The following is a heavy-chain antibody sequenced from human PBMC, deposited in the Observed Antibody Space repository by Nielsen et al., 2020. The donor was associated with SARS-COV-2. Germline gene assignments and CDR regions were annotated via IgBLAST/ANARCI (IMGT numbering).Heavy chain of an antibody. D-gene: IGHD3-10*01. CDR2: INSDGSST. Sequence: GGSLRLSCAASGFTFSSYWMHWVRQAPGKGLVWVSRINSDGSSTSYADSVKGRFTISRDNAKNTLYLQMNSLRAEDTAVYYCARDVKTVWFQGLGRYYYYYTDVWGKGTTVTVSS. CDR3: ARDVKTVWFQGLGRYYYYYTDV. J-gene: IGHJ6*03. CDR1: GFTFSSYW. V-gene: IGHV3-74*01.